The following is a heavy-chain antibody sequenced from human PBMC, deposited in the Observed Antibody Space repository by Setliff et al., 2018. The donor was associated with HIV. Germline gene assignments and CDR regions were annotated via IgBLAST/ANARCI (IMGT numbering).Heavy chain of an antibody. Sequence: PGESLKISCAASGFTFSSYSMNWVRQAPGKGLEWVSYVSGRGDSIYYAASVKGRFTISRDNAKNSLYLQMNSLIAEDTAVYYCARDFRDYVGKFDYWGQGTLVTVSS. V-gene: IGHV3-48*01. J-gene: IGHJ4*02. CDR1: GFTFSSYS. CDR2: VSGRGDSI. CDR3: ARDFRDYVGKFDY. D-gene: IGHD1-26*01.